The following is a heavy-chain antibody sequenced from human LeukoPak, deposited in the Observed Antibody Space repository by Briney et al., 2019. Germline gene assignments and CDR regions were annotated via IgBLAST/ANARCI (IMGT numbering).Heavy chain of an antibody. CDR2: INPNSGGT. CDR3: ARDDYKTLYYYYYYMDV. D-gene: IGHD3-16*01. V-gene: IGHV1-2*02. Sequence: GASVRVSCKASGYTFTGYYIHWVRQAPGQGLEWMGWINPNSGGTTYAQKFQGRVTMTRDTTITTAYMELSRLRSDDTAVYYCARDDYKTLYYYYYYMDVWGKGTTVIVSS. CDR1: GYTFTGYY. J-gene: IGHJ6*03.